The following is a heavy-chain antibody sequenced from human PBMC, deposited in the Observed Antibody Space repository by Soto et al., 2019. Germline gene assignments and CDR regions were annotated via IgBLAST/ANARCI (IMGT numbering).Heavy chain of an antibody. V-gene: IGHV4-59*08. CDR3: ARLQGGMATIFDY. CDR1: GGSISSYY. D-gene: IGHD5-12*01. CDR2: IYYSGNT. Sequence: SETLSLTCTVSGGSISSYYWSWIRQPPGKGREWIGYIYYSGNTNYNPSLKSRVTISVETSKTQFSLKLSSVTAADTAVFYCARLQGGMATIFDYWGQGTLVTVSS. J-gene: IGHJ4*02.